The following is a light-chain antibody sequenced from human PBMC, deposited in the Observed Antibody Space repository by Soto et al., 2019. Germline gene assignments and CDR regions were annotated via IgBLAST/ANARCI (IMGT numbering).Light chain of an antibody. CDR1: HSFSIY. J-gene: IGKJ1*01. V-gene: IGKV1-39*01. CDR3: QQRYSTPWT. CDR2: AAS. Sequence: DIQMTQSPSYLSASVGDRVTITCRTSHSFSIYLNWYQQKPGKAPNLLIYAASSLGSGVPSRFSGSGSGTDFTLIISSLQPEDIANYYCQQRYSTPWTFGQGTKVEIK.